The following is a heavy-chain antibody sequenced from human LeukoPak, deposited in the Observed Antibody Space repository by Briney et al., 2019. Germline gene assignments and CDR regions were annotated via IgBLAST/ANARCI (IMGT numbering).Heavy chain of an antibody. CDR2: ISYDGSNK. Sequence: GGSLRLSCVVSGFTVSSYGMHWVRQAPGKGLEWVAVISYDGSNKYYADSVKGRFTISRDNSKNTLYLRMNSLRAEDTAVHYCAKEGYGDYVSFYYFDYWGQGTLVTVSS. J-gene: IGHJ4*02. CDR3: AKEGYGDYVSFYYFDY. CDR1: GFTVSSYG. D-gene: IGHD4-17*01. V-gene: IGHV3-30*18.